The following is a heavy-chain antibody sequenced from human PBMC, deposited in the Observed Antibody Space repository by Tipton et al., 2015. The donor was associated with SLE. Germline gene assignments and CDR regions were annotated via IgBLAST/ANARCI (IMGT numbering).Heavy chain of an antibody. CDR2: IYYSGST. V-gene: IGHV4-59*01. CDR1: GGSISSYY. J-gene: IGHJ4*02. D-gene: IGHD3-3*01. CDR3: ARGLVTGYNFWSDYYFFDY. Sequence: TLSLTCTVSGGSISSYYWSWIRQPPGKGLEWIGYIYYSGSTNYNPSLKSRVTISVDTSKNQFSLKLSSVTAADTAVYYCARGLVTGYNFWSDYYFFDYWGQGTLVTVSS.